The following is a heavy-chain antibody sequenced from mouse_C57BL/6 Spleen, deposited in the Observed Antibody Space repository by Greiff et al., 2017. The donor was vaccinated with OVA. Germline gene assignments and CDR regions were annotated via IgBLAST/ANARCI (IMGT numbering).Heavy chain of an antibody. CDR3: ARSYLYYYGKDYAMDY. Sequence: EVQLQQSGPELVKPGASVKISCKASGYTFTDYYMNWVKQSHGKSLEWIGDINPNNGGTSYNQKFKGKATLTVDTSSSTAYMELRSLTSEDSAVYYCARSYLYYYGKDYAMDYWGQGTSVTVSS. CDR2: INPNNGGT. CDR1: GYTFTDYY. V-gene: IGHV1-26*01. J-gene: IGHJ4*01. D-gene: IGHD1-1*01.